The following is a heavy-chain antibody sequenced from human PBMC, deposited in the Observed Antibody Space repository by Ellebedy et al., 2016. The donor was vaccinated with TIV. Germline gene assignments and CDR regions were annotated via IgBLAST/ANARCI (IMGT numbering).Heavy chain of an antibody. CDR1: GFTFSSYW. CDR3: SRRYMDV. Sequence: GESLKISXAASGFTFSSYWMQWVCQAPGKGLEWVANIKQDGSAKYYVDSVKGRFTISRDNAKNSVYLQMNNLRAEDTAVYYCSRRYMDVWGKGTTVTASS. J-gene: IGHJ6*03. V-gene: IGHV3-7*01. CDR2: IKQDGSAK.